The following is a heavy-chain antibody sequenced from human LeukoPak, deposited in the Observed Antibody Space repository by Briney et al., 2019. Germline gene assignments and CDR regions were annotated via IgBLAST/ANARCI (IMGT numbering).Heavy chain of an antibody. CDR3: VKEPHYYDRSGYF. CDR1: GFTFDDYA. CDR2: IGGDGGST. V-gene: IGHV3-43*02. J-gene: IGHJ4*02. D-gene: IGHD3-22*01. Sequence: QPGGSLRLSCAASGFTFDDYAMHWVWHAPGKGLEWVSLIGGDGGSTYYADSVKGRFTISRDNSKNSLFLQMKSLRTDDTALYYCVKEPHYYDRSGYFWGQGTLVTVSS.